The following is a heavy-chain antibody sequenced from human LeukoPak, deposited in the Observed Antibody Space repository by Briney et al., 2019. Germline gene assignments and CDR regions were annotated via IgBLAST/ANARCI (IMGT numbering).Heavy chain of an antibody. Sequence: SETLSLTCTVSGGSISSSSYYWGWIRQPPGKGLEWIGSIYYSGSTYYSPSLKSRVTISVDTSKNQFSLKLNSVTAADTAVYYCARPHQDYVWGSPDYWGQGALVTVSS. CDR1: GGSISSSSYY. J-gene: IGHJ4*02. CDR3: ARPHQDYVWGSPDY. D-gene: IGHD3-16*01. V-gene: IGHV4-39*01. CDR2: IYYSGST.